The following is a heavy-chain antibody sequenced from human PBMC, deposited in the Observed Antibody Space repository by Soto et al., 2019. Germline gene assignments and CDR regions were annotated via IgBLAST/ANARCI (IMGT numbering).Heavy chain of an antibody. V-gene: IGHV1-69*13. CDR3: SRSDYSSGYYYLIFDY. J-gene: IGHJ4*02. CDR2: IIPIFGTA. Sequence: SVKVSCKASGGTFSSYAISWVRQAPGQGLEWMGGIIPIFGTANYAQKFQGRVTITADESTSTAYMELSSLRSEDTAVYYCSRSDYSSGYYYLIFDYWGQGTLVIVSS. D-gene: IGHD3-22*01. CDR1: GGTFSSYA.